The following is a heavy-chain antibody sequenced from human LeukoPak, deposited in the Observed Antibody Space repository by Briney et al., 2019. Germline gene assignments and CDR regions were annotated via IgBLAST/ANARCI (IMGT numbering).Heavy chain of an antibody. J-gene: IGHJ6*03. Sequence: AASVKVSCKASGYTFTSYYMHWVRQAPGQGLEWMGIINPSGGSTSYAQKFQGRVTMTRDMSTSTVYMELSSLRSEDTAVYYCARGGLPNYYYYYMDVWGKGTTVTVSS. V-gene: IGHV1-46*01. CDR2: INPSGGST. CDR1: GYTFTSYY. D-gene: IGHD1-26*01. CDR3: ARGGLPNYYYYYMDV.